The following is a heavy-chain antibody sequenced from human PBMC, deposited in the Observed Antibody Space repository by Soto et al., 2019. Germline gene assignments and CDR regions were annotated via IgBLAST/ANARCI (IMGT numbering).Heavy chain of an antibody. V-gene: IGHV3-30*18. Sequence: PWESXRLSCSASGFTFSSYGIHCFGHAPGKGLEWVAVVSYDGSNKYYADSVKGRCTISRDNSKKTLYLQMDSLKHDDTPVYYCAKDKHGSYYHYHYGIDVWGQGTTVTVSS. CDR1: GFTFSSYG. D-gene: IGHD1-26*01. CDR3: AKDKHGSYYHYHYGIDV. CDR2: VSYDGSNK. J-gene: IGHJ6*02.